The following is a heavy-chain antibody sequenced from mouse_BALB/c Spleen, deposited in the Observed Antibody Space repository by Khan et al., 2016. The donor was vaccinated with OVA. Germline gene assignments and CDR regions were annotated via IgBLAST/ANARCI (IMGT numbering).Heavy chain of an antibody. CDR2: IFPGSGTP. J-gene: IGHJ3*01. D-gene: IGHD1-1*01. Sequence: QVRLQQSVPELVHPGASLKVSCKASGYTFTDYIIGWVKQSTRQGLEWIGDIFPGSGTPYYNEKFKDKATLTADKSSNTAYMQLSSLTSEDSAVYCCARGGYSVFADWGQGTLVTVSA. CDR1: GYTFTDYI. CDR3: ARGGYSVFAD. V-gene: IGHV1-77*01.